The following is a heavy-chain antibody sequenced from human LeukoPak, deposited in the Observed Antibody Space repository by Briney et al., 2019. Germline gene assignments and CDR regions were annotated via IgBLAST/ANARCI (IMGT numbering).Heavy chain of an antibody. CDR3: ARHVLPRSAMTTFYVSYFDY. J-gene: IGHJ4*02. D-gene: IGHD3-16*01. V-gene: IGHV4-39*01. Sequence: SETLSLTCTASGGSISSSSYYWGWIRQPPGKGLEWIGSIYYSGSTYYNPSLKSRVTISVGTSKNQFSLKLSSVTAADTAVYYCARHVLPRSAMTTFYVSYFDYWGQGTLVTVSS. CDR1: GGSISSSSYY. CDR2: IYYSGST.